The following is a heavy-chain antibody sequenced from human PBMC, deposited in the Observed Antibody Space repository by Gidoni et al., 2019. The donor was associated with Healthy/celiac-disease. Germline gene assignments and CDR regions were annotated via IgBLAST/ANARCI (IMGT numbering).Heavy chain of an antibody. D-gene: IGHD4-17*01. CDR3: ARAPGLTTTFDY. CDR1: GLTFSSYA. CDR2: ISCEGSNK. V-gene: IGHV3-30-3*01. Sequence: QVQLVESGGGVVQPGRSLRLSCAASGLTFSSYAMHWVRQAPGKGLEWVAVISCEGSNKYYADSVKGRFTISRDNSKNPLYLQMNSLRAEDTAVYYCARAPGLTTTFDYWGQGTLVTVSS. J-gene: IGHJ4*02.